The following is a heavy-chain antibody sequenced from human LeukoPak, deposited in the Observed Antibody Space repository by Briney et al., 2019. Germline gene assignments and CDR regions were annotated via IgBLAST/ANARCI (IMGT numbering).Heavy chain of an antibody. V-gene: IGHV3-7*01. CDR1: GFTFSSFW. CDR3: ARGNTCGN. D-gene: IGHD1/OR15-1a*01. Sequence: PGGSLRLSCAASGFTFSSFWMTWVRQAPGKGLEWVATIKEDGSEKYYVDSVKGRFTISRDNAKNSLELQMNSLRAEDTAVYYCARGNTCGNWGQGTLVTVSP. J-gene: IGHJ4*02. CDR2: IKEDGSEK.